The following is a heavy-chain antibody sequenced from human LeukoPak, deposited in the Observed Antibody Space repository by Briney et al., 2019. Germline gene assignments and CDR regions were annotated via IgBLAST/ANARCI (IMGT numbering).Heavy chain of an antibody. V-gene: IGHV4-4*02. CDR3: ARALATDPYGGNSEYFQH. J-gene: IGHJ1*01. CDR1: RGSISSSNW. D-gene: IGHD4-23*01. CDR2: IYHSGST. Sequence: KASGTLSLTCAVSRGSISSSNWWSWVRQPPGKGLEWIGEIYHSGSTNYNPSLKSRVTISVDKSKNQFSLKLSSVTAADTAVYYCARALATDPYGGNSEYFQHWGQGTLVTVSS.